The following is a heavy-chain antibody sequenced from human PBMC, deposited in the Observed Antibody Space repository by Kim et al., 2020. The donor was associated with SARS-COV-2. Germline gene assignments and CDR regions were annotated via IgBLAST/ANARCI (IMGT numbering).Heavy chain of an antibody. V-gene: IGHV4-34*01. CDR2: INHSGST. J-gene: IGHJ4*01. CDR1: GGSFSVYY. D-gene: IGHD3-10*01. CDR3: SRGRGSGLRAKTVYYFDY. Sequence: SETLSLTCAVYGGSFSVYYWSWIRQPPGKVLEWIGEINHSGSTNYNPSLKSRVTISVDTSKNQFSLKLSSVTAADTAVYYCSRGRGSGLRAKTVYYFDY.